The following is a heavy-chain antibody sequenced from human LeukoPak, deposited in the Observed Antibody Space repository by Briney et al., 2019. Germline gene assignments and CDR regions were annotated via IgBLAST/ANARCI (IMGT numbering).Heavy chain of an antibody. CDR2: IRYDGSNK. J-gene: IGHJ4*02. V-gene: IGHV3-30*02. CDR1: GFTFSSYG. D-gene: IGHD3-10*01. CDR3: AKDASGELFHFDY. Sequence: GGSLRLSCAASGFTFSSYGMHWVRQAPGKGLEWVAFIRYDGSNKYYADSVKGRFTISRDNSKNTLYLQMNSLRAEDTAVYYCAKDASGELFHFDYWGQGTLVTVSS.